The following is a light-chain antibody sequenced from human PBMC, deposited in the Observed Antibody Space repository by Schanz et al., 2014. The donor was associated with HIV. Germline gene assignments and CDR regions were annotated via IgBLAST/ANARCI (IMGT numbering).Light chain of an antibody. CDR3: AAWDDSLNGVV. CDR2: ENT. CDR1: SSNIGARYD. J-gene: IGLJ3*02. V-gene: IGLV1-40*01. Sequence: QSVLTQPPSVSGAPGQRVTISCAGSSSNIGARYDVHWYQQLPTSAPKLLIYENTNRPSGVPDRFSGSTSGTSASLAISGLQSEDEADYYCAAWDDSLNGVVFGGGTKVTVL.